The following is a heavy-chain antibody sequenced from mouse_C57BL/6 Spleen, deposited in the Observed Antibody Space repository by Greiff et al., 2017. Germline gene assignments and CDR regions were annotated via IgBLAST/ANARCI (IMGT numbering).Heavy chain of an antibody. V-gene: IGHV6-3*01. J-gene: IGHJ1*03. CDR3: PGSDGSSYSRYWYFDV. Sequence: EVQLVESGGGLVQPGGSMKLSCVASGFTFSNYWMNWVRQSPEKGLEWVAQIRLKSDNYATHYAESVKGRFTISRDDSKSSVYLQMNNLRAEDTGIYYCPGSDGSSYSRYWYFDVWGTGTTVTVSS. CDR1: GFTFSNYW. D-gene: IGHD1-1*01. CDR2: IRLKSDNYAT.